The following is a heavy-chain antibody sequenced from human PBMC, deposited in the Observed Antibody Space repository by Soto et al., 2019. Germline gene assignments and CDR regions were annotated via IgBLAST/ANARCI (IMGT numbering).Heavy chain of an antibody. V-gene: IGHV4-39*01. CDR2: IHYRGNN. J-gene: IGHJ4*02. Sequence: QLQLQESGPGLVKPSETLSLTCTVSGGSISSSTYYWGWIRQPPGKGLEWIGTIHYRGNNYYNPSLKSRVTISVDTSKNQFSLKLNSVTAADTAVYYCAKGPTYDYGSGARTYFDYWGQGTLVTVSS. CDR3: AKGPTYDYGSGARTYFDY. CDR1: GGSISSSTYY. D-gene: IGHD3-10*01.